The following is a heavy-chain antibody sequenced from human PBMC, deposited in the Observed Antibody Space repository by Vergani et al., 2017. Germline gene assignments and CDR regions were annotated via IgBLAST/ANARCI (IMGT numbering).Heavy chain of an antibody. Sequence: QVQLQESGPGLVKPSETLSLTCAVSGYSISSGYYWGWIRQPPGKGLEWIGSIYHSGSTYYNPSLKSRVTISVDTSKNQFSLKLSSVTAADTAVYYCAKGVHGPQSYFDYWGQGTLVTVSS. V-gene: IGHV4-38-2*01. CDR2: IYHSGST. J-gene: IGHJ4*02. CDR1: GYSISSGYY. CDR3: AKGVHGPQSYFDY. D-gene: IGHD1-1*01.